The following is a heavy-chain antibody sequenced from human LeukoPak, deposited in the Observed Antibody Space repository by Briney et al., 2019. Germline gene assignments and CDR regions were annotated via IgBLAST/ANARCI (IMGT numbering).Heavy chain of an antibody. J-gene: IGHJ4*02. CDR1: GDSVFSNSS. D-gene: IGHD2-2*01. Sequence: SQTLSLTCAISGDSVFSNSSWNWIRQSPSRGLEWLGRTYYRSKWYNDYAVSVKSRITINPDTSKNQFSLQLNSVTPEDTAVYYCAREGLLYYFDYWGQGTLVTVSS. V-gene: IGHV6-1*01. CDR3: AREGLLYYFDY. CDR2: TYYRSKWYN.